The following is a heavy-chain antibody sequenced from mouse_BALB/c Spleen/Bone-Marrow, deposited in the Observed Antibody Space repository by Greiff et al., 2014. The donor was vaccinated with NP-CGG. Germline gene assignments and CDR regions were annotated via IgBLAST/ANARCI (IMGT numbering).Heavy chain of an antibody. CDR1: GYTFTTPW. D-gene: IGHD4-1*01. J-gene: IGHJ2*01. V-gene: IGHV1S130*01. CDR2: IHPNSGNT. CDR3: ARSGFDY. Sequence: QVQLKESGSVLVRPGASRKLSCQASGYTFTTPWMPWGEQRPGQGLEWIGEIHPNSGNTNYNEKFKGKATLTVDTSSSTAYVDLSSLTSEDSAVYYRARSGFDYWGQGTTLTVSS.